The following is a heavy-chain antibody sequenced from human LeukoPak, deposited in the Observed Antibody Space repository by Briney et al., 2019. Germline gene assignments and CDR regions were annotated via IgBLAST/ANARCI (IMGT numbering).Heavy chain of an antibody. CDR1: AFTFSDNY. J-gene: IGHJ5*01. D-gene: IGHD3-16*01. Sequence: GGSLRLSCAVSAFTFSDNYMTWIRQAPGKGLESVSYISPSGTDISYADSVKGRFTISRDNAKDSLYLQMNSLRAADTAVYYCAKGYRNHLLILLDSWGQGTLVTVSS. CDR3: AKGYRNHLLILLDS. V-gene: IGHV3-11*04. CDR2: ISPSGTDI.